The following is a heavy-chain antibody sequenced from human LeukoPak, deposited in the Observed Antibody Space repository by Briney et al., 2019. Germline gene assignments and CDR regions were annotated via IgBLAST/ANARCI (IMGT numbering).Heavy chain of an antibody. V-gene: IGHV4-59*08. D-gene: IGHD3-22*01. Sequence: PSETLSLTCTVSGGSISSYYLSWIRQPPGKGLEWIGYIYYSGSTNYNPSLKSRVTISVDTSKNQFSLKLSSVSAADTAVYYCETYYYDSSGYYPPYGMDVWGQGTTVTVSS. CDR1: GGSISSYY. J-gene: IGHJ6*02. CDR2: IYYSGST. CDR3: ETYYYDSSGYYPPYGMDV.